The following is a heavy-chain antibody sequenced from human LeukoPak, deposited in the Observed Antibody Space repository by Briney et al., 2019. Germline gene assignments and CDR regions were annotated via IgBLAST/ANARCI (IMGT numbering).Heavy chain of an antibody. CDR1: GFTFSTYG. V-gene: IGHV3-21*01. CDR2: VNTVSSYI. CDR3: ARLRRNSDRSDFFYYYDH. J-gene: IGHJ4*02. D-gene: IGHD3-22*01. Sequence: GGSLRLSCAASGFTFSTYGIHWVRQAPGKGLEWVASVNTVSSYIYYADSMRGRFTISRDNAKNSLFLQMNSLRAEDTAVYYCARLRRNSDRSDFFYYYDHWGQGTLVTVSS.